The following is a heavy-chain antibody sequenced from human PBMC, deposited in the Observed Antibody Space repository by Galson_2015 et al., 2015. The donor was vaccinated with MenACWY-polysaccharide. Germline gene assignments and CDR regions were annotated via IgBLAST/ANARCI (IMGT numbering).Heavy chain of an antibody. D-gene: IGHD4-23*01. CDR1: GFIFSNYW. CDR3: ARVRGPTVATWYFDY. CDR2: ITPSSNT. J-gene: IGHJ4*02. V-gene: IGHV3-69-1*02. Sequence: SLRLSCATSGFIFSNYWMHWVRQAPGKGLEWISYITPSSNTYYADSVKGRFTVSRDNGKNSGFLQMNSLRDEDTAVYYCARVRGPTVATWYFDYWGQGTLVTVSS.